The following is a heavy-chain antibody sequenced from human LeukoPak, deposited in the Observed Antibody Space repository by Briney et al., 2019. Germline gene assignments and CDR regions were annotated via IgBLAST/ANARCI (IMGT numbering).Heavy chain of an antibody. CDR2: IYSSGST. CDR1: GGAIINYY. V-gene: IGHV4-59*08. Sequence: SETLSLTCNVSGGAIINYYWSWIGQPPGKGLEWIGYIYSSGSTNYNPSLKSRVTISVDTSKSQFSLRLSSVTAADTAVDFCARQTAHGGGWFAPWGQGTLVTVSS. D-gene: IGHD5-18*01. CDR3: ARQTAHGGGWFAP. J-gene: IGHJ5*02.